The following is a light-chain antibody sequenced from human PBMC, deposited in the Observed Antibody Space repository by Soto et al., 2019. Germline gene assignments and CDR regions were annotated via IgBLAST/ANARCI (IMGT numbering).Light chain of an antibody. Sequence: DIQMTQSPSSLSASVGDRVTITCRASQNIRNYLNWYQQKPGKAPNLLIHSASTVRSGVPSRFSGSGSGTDFSLTISSLQPEDFASDHCQQSFTIPYTFGQGTNVAIK. CDR2: SAS. V-gene: IGKV1-39*01. J-gene: IGKJ2*01. CDR1: QNIRNY. CDR3: QQSFTIPYT.